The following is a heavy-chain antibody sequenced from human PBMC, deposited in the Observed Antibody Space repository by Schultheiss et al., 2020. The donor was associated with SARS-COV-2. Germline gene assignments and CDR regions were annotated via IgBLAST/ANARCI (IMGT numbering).Heavy chain of an antibody. CDR3: ASQSWGATPFFDY. CDR2: IYYSGST. V-gene: IGHV4-59*01. D-gene: IGHD1-26*01. J-gene: IGHJ4*02. Sequence: SQTLSLTCAVYGGSFSGYYWSWIRQPPGKGLEWIGYIYYSGSTNYNPSLKSRVTISVDTSKNQFSLKLSSVTAADTAVYYCASQSWGATPFFDYWGQGTLVTVSS. CDR1: GGSFSGYY.